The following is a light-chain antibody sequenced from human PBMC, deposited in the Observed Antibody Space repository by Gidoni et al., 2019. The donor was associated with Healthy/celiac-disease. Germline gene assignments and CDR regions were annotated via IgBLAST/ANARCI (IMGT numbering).Light chain of an antibody. V-gene: IGKV1-39*01. Sequence: DLQMTQSPSSRSASVGDRVTITCRASQIIGSYLNWYQQKPGKAPKLRIYAASSLQSGVPSRFMGSGSGTDFTLTISSLQPEDFATYYCQQSYSTLTFGGGTKVEIK. CDR2: AAS. CDR3: QQSYSTLT. J-gene: IGKJ4*01. CDR1: QIIGSY.